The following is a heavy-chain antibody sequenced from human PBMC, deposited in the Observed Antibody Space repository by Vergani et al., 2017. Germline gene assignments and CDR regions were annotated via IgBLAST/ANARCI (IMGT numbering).Heavy chain of an antibody. J-gene: IGHJ5*02. CDR1: GGSISSGGYY. D-gene: IGHD2-15*01. Sequence: QVQLQESGPGLVKPSQTLSLTCTVSGGSISSGGYYWSWIRQPPGKGLEWIGYIYYSGTTNYNPSLKSRVTISVDTSKNQFSLKLSSVTAADTAVYYCAREGSGDQLYWFDPWGQGTLVTVSS. CDR2: IYYSGTT. CDR3: AREGSGDQLYWFDP. V-gene: IGHV4-61*08.